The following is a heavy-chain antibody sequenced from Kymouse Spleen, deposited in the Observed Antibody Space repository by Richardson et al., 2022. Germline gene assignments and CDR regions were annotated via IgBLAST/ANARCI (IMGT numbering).Heavy chain of an antibody. D-gene: IGHD3-10*01. V-gene: IGHV4-39*01. CDR3: ARGDYGSGSPFDY. CDR1: GGSISSSSYY. CDR2: IYYSGST. Sequence: QLQLQESGPGLVKPSETLSLTCTVSGGSISSSSYYWGWIRQPPGKGLEWIGSIYYSGSTYYNPSLKSRVTISVDTSKNQFSLKLSSVTAADTAVYYCARGDYGSGSPFDYWGQGTLVTVSS. J-gene: IGHJ4*02.